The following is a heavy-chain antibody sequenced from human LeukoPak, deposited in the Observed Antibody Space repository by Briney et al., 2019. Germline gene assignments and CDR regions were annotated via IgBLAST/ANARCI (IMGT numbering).Heavy chain of an antibody. CDR2: ISSGGSTI. J-gene: IGHJ4*02. Sequence: GGSLRLSCAASGFTFSSFEMKWVRQAPGKGLEWVSYISSGGSTIYYADSVKGRFTISRDNAKNSLYLQMNSLRAEDTAVYYCARDYRARLDYWGQGTLVTVSS. CDR1: GFTFSSFE. CDR3: ARDYRARLDY. V-gene: IGHV3-48*03.